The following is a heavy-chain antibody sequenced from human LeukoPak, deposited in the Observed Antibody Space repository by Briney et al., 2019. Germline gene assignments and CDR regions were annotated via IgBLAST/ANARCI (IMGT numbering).Heavy chain of an antibody. CDR2: ISGSGGST. J-gene: IGHJ1*01. CDR3: AKDDIPKYYYDSSGYPLQ. D-gene: IGHD3-22*01. V-gene: IGHV3-23*01. CDR1: GFTFSSYA. Sequence: PGGPLRLSCAASGFTFSSYAMSWVRQAPGKGLEWVSAISGSGGSTYYADSVKGRFTISRDNSKNTLYLQMNSLRAEDTAVYYCAKDDIPKYYYDSSGYPLQWGQGTLVTVSS.